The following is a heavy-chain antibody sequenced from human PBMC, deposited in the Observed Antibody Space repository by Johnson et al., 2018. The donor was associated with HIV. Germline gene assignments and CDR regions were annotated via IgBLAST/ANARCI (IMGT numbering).Heavy chain of an antibody. CDR1: GLNFSDYC. J-gene: IGHJ3*02. CDR2: ISFDGSKE. V-gene: IGHV3-30*14. D-gene: IGHD5-18*01. Sequence: QVQLVESGGGVVQPGMFVRLSCAASGLNFSDYCMHWVRQAPGKGLEWVAVISFDGSKEYYADSVKGRFTISRDSSKNTLFLQLNSLRPEDTAVYYCARVSLAYSYGYDALDIWGQGTMVTVSA. CDR3: ARVSLAYSYGYDALDI.